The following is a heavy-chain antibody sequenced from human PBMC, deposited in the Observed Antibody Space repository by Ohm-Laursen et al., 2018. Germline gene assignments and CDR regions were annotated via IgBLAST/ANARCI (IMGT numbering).Heavy chain of an antibody. J-gene: IGHJ4*02. CDR3: ARDDCSSTSCPDLDY. Sequence: SLRLSCAASGFTFSSYEMNWVRQAPGKGLEWVSYISSSGSTIYYADSVKDRFTISRDNAKNSLYLQMNSLRAEDTAVYYCARDDCSSTSCPDLDYWGQGTLVSVSS. V-gene: IGHV3-48*03. D-gene: IGHD2-2*01. CDR2: ISSSGSTI. CDR1: GFTFSSYE.